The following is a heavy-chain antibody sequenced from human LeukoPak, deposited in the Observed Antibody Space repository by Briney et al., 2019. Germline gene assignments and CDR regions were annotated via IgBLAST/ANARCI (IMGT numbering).Heavy chain of an antibody. J-gene: IGHJ4*02. CDR1: GFSLSTSGVG. V-gene: IGHV2-5*02. CDR3: ARREVSGWFDY. D-gene: IGHD6-19*01. Sequence: SGPTLVNPPQTLTLTCTFSGFSLSTSGVGVGWIRQPPGKALEWLALIYWDDDKRYSPSLKSRLTITKDTSKNQVILTMTNMDPVDTATYYCARREVSGWFDYWGQGTLVTVSS. CDR2: IYWDDDK.